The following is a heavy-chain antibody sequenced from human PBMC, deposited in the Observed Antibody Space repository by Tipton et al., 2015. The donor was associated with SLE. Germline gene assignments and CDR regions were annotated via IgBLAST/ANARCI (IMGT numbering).Heavy chain of an antibody. Sequence: SLRFSCAASGFTFSSYAMHWVRQAPGKGLEWVAVISYDGSNKYYADSVKGRFTISRDNSKNTLYLQMNSLRAEDTAVYYCARDAFWSGYYYYYYHMDVWGKGTTVTVSS. CDR1: GFTFSSYA. CDR3: ARDAFWSGYYYYYYHMDV. V-gene: IGHV3-30*04. D-gene: IGHD3-3*01. J-gene: IGHJ6*03. CDR2: ISYDGSNK.